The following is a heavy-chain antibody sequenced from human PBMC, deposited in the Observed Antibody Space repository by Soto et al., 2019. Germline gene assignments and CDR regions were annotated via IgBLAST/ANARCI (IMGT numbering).Heavy chain of an antibody. V-gene: IGHV3-23*01. J-gene: IGHJ4*02. Sequence: GGSRRLSCAASGFSFVNYAMNWVRQAPGKGLEWVSGLSGSGTSTYYADSVKGRFTISRDNSRDTLFLQMNSLTADDTAVYYCAKATTNGGWFNPFDSWGQGALVTVS. D-gene: IGHD6-19*01. CDR3: AKATTNGGWFNPFDS. CDR2: LSGSGTST. CDR1: GFSFVNYA.